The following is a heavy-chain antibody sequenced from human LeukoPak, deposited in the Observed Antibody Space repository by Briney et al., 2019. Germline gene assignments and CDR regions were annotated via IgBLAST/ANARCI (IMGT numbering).Heavy chain of an antibody. J-gene: IGHJ4*02. CDR2: ISYDGSTT. Sequence: GALRLSCAASGFTFSSYAMNWVRQAPGKGLEWVAVISYDGSTTYYADSVKGRFTISRDNSKNTLYLQMNSLRVEDTAVYYCAREVSGSSYFDYWGQGTQVTVSS. D-gene: IGHD1-26*01. CDR1: GFTFSSYA. CDR3: AREVSGSSYFDY. V-gene: IGHV3-30-3*01.